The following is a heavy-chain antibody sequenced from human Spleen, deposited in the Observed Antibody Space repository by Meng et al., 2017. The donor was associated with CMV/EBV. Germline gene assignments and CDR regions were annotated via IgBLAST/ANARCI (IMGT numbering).Heavy chain of an antibody. CDR1: GFTFTNYN. Sequence: GESLKISCAASGFTFTNYNMNWVRQAPGKGLEWVSSISSRSGYIYYADSLKGRITISRDNAKNSLYLQMNSLRAEDTAVYYCARDISIAAAGTEHYYYYGMDVWGQGTTVTVSS. CDR2: ISSRSGYI. J-gene: IGHJ6*02. CDR3: ARDISIAAAGTEHYYYYGMDV. V-gene: IGHV3-21*01. D-gene: IGHD6-13*01.